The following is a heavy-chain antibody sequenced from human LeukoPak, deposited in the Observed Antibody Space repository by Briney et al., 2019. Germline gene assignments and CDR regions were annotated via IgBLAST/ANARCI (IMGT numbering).Heavy chain of an antibody. J-gene: IGHJ4*02. CDR2: IKEDGTET. Sequence: GGYLRLSCAASGFMFSSNWMSWVRLAPGKGLEWVANIKEDGTETYYVDSVKGRFTISRDNAKNSLYLQMNSLRVEDTAVYYCAKEGRSLQTYWGQGTLVTVSS. CDR3: AKEGRSLQTY. D-gene: IGHD5-24*01. CDR1: GFMFSSNW. V-gene: IGHV3-7*03.